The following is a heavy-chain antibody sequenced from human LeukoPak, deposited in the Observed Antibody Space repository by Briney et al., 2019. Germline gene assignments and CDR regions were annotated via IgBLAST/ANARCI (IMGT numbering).Heavy chain of an antibody. J-gene: IGHJ6*02. D-gene: IGHD3-22*01. CDR1: GFTFSSYA. V-gene: IGHV3-30-3*01. CDR2: ISYDGSNK. CDR3: ARSPPIYYYDSSGYYYSPYYYGMDV. Sequence: GGSLRLSCAASGFTFSSYAMHWVRQAPGKGLEWVAVISYDGSNKYYADSVKGRFTISRDNSKNTLYLQMNSLRAEDTAVYYCARSPPIYYYDSSGYYYSPYYYGMDVWGQGTTVTVSS.